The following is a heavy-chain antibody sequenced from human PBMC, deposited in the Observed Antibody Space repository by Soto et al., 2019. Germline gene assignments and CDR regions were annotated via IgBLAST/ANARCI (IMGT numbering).Heavy chain of an antibody. Sequence: PGGSLRLSCEASGFTFSSYWINFFRQAPGKWLEWVAIIKKDGSEIHYVDSVKGRFTISRDNAKNSLYLQMNGPRAEDTAVYYCAGGSGWLIDYWGRGTLVTVSS. V-gene: IGHV3-7*03. CDR1: GFTFSSYW. CDR3: AGGSGWLIDY. CDR2: IKKDGSEI. D-gene: IGHD6-19*01. J-gene: IGHJ4*02.